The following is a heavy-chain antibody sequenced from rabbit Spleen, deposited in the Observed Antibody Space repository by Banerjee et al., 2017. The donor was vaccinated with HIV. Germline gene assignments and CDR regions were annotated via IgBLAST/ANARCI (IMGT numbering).Heavy chain of an antibody. CDR3: VREVAARFHL. CDR2: IDPIFHIT. CDR1: GFDFSSYG. J-gene: IGHJ4*01. D-gene: IGHD4-1*01. Sequence: QEQLKETGGGLVQPGGSLTLSCKASGFDFSSYGVSWVRQAPGKGLEWIGYIDPIFHITTYANWVNGRFSISRENTQNTVCLQLNSLTAADTATYFCVREVAARFHLWGPGTLVTVS. V-gene: IGHV1S47*01.